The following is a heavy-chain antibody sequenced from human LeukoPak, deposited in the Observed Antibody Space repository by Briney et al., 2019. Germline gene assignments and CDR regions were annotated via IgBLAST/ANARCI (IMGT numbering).Heavy chain of an antibody. CDR2: ISGSGGST. CDR3: ARLAAAGSAFDI. D-gene: IGHD6-13*01. Sequence: GGSLRLSCAASGFTFSSYAMSWVRQAPGEGLEWVSAISGSGGSTYYADSVKGRFTISRDNSKNTLYLQMNSLRAEDTAVYYCARLAAAGSAFDIWGQGTMVTVSS. V-gene: IGHV3-23*01. CDR1: GFTFSSYA. J-gene: IGHJ3*02.